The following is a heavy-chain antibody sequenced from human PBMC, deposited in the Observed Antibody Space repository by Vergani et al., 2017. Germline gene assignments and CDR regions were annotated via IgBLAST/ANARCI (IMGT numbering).Heavy chain of an antibody. J-gene: IGHJ1*01. CDR1: GFSFSSHA. D-gene: IGHD1-1*01. Sequence: QVQLAESGGGRVQPGRSLTLSCAASGFSFSSHAIHWVRQAPGKGLEWVAVISNDGSKKYYADSVKGRFTISRDNSKNTLDLQMNSLRTQDTAVYYCATKSXGTPGCQIGYFREWGQGTLVTVSS. CDR3: ATKSXGTPGCQIGYFRE. V-gene: IGHV3-30*03. CDR2: ISNDGSKK.